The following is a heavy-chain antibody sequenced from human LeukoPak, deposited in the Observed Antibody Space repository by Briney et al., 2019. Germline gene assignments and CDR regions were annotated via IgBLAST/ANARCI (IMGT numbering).Heavy chain of an antibody. Sequence: PSETLSLTCGVSGGSISSTKWWNWVRQPPGKGLEWIGEIYHTGDTNYNPSLKSRVTISVDKSKNQFSLKLSSVTAADTAVYYCTFWGPVTQYYYFGMDVWGQGTTVTVSS. CDR2: IYHTGDT. J-gene: IGHJ6*02. CDR3: TFWGPVTQYYYFGMDV. CDR1: GGSISSTKW. V-gene: IGHV4-4*02. D-gene: IGHD3-16*01.